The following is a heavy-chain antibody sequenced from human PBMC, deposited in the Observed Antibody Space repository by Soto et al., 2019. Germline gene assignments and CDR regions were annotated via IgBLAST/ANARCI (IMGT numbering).Heavy chain of an antibody. CDR3: AHSRAPRIFDY. J-gene: IGHJ4*02. Sequence: QITLKESGPTLVKPTQTLTLTCTFSGFSLTTSGVGVGWIRQHPGKALEWLALIYWDDDKRYSPSLQSRVTIIKDTSKNQVVLTMTNVDPVDTATYYCAHSRAPRIFDYWGQGTLVTVSS. CDR1: GFSLTTSGVG. V-gene: IGHV2-5*02. CDR2: IYWDDDK. D-gene: IGHD3-10*01.